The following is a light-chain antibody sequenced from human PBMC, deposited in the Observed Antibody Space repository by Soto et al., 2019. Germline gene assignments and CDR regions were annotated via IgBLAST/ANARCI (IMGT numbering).Light chain of an antibody. CDR2: DAY. V-gene: IGKV1-33*01. CDR3: LQHDSFPPT. CDR1: QDITNY. Sequence: DIQMTQSPSSLSASVGDRVTITCQASQDITNYLNWYQQKPGKPPKLLINDAYNLETGVPSRFSGSGSGTDFTLTINSLQPEDFATYYCLQHDSFPPTFGQGTRLEIK. J-gene: IGKJ5*01.